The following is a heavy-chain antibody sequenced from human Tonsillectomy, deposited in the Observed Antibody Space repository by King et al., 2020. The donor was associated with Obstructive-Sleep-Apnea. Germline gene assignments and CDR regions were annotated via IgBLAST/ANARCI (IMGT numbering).Heavy chain of an antibody. Sequence: VQLVESGGGVVQPGGSLRLSCAASGFTFSSYGMHWVRQAPGKGLEWVAFIRYDGSNKYYADSVKGRFTISRDNSKNTLYLQMNSLRAEDTAVYYCAKDFEVPPIGYFDYWGQGTLVTVSS. CDR1: GFTFSSYG. V-gene: IGHV3-30*02. CDR2: IRYDGSNK. D-gene: IGHD3-3*01. CDR3: AKDFEVPPIGYFDY. J-gene: IGHJ4*02.